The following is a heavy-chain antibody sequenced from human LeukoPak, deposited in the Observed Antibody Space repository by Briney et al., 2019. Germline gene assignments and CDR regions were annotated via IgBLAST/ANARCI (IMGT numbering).Heavy chain of an antibody. CDR3: VRRGDASSGWGDHDY. CDR1: GFTFISNV. Sequence: GGCLRLSRAASGFTFISNVVSWVRQARGKGLEWVSTIGGSGDKPFYADSVKGRFTISRDNAKNMLHLQMSSLTGEDTALYYCVRRGDASSGWGDHDYWGQGAPVTASS. J-gene: IGHJ4*02. V-gene: IGHV3-23*01. D-gene: IGHD6-19*01. CDR2: IGGSGDKP.